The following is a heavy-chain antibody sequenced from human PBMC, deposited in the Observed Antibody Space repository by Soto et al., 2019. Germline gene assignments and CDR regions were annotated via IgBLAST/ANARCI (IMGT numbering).Heavy chain of an antibody. J-gene: IGHJ6*02. CDR2: IRSKANSYAT. D-gene: IGHD3-22*01. Sequence: EVQLVESGGGLVQPGGSLKLSCAVSGFTFSDSIIHWVRQASGKGLEWVGRIRSKANSYATTYAASVKGGFTISRDDSKNTAYLQINSLKTEDTAVYYCTTSYYYDSCGYLEYYVYGMDVWGQGTTVIVSS. CDR1: GFTFSDSI. CDR3: TTSYYYDSCGYLEYYVYGMDV. V-gene: IGHV3-73*02.